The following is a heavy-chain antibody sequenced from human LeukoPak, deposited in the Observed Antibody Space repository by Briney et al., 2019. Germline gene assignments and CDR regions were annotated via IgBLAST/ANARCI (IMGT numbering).Heavy chain of an antibody. CDR3: ARCLYDILTGYSGEPVFDI. CDR2: IYHSGST. Sequence: SQTLSLTCAVSGGSISSGGYSWSWIRQPPGKGLEWIGYIYHSGSTYYNPSLKSRVTISVDRSKNQFSLKLSSVTAADTAVYYCARCLYDILTGYSGEPVFDIWGQGTMVTVSS. CDR1: GGSISSGGYS. D-gene: IGHD3-9*01. V-gene: IGHV4-30-2*01. J-gene: IGHJ3*02.